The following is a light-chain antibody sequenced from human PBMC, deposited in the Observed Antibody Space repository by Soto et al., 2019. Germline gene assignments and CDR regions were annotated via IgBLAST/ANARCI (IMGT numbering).Light chain of an antibody. J-gene: IGKJ1*01. CDR1: QSVSSNY. CDR2: GAS. V-gene: IGKV3-20*01. Sequence: IVFTQSPGTLSLSPGERATLSCRAGQSVSSNYLAWYQQKPGQAPRLLIYGASSRATGIPNRFSGRGSGTEFTLTISSLQTDDFSTYYCQQYHSYWTFGQGTKVDIK. CDR3: QQYHSYWT.